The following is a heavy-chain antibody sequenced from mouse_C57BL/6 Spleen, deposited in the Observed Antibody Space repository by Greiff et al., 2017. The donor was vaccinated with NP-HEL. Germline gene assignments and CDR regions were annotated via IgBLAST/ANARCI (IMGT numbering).Heavy chain of an antibody. CDR2: IWSGGST. V-gene: IGHV2-2*01. J-gene: IGHJ3*01. CDR1: GFSLTSYG. CDR3: AAALYSNYVPSWFAY. D-gene: IGHD2-5*01. Sequence: QVQLKESGPGLVQPSQSLSITCTVSGFSLTSYGVHWVRQSPGKGLEWLGVIWSGGSTDYNAAFISRLSISKDNSKSQGFFKMNSLQADDTAIYYCAAALYSNYVPSWFAYWGQGTLVTVSA.